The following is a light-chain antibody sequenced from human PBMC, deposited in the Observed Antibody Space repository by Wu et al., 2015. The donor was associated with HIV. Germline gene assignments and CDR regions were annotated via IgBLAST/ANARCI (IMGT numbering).Light chain of an antibody. CDR2: GAA. CDR1: QSVSSN. CDR3: QQYNDWPPFLT. J-gene: IGKJ4*01. Sequence: EIVLTQSPGTLSLSPGERATLSCRASQSVSSNYVAWYQQKPGQAPRLLIYGAANKATGIPDRFSGSGSGTEFTLTINSMQSEDFAVYYCQQYNDWPPFLTFAGGTRVDIK. V-gene: IGKV3D-15*01.